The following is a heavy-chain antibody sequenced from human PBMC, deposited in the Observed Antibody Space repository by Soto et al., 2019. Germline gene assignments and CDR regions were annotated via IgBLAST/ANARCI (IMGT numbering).Heavy chain of an antibody. D-gene: IGHD2-15*01. J-gene: IGHJ6*02. CDR3: AREGTYCSGGSCQNGMDV. CDR2: ISSSSSYT. Sequence: GGSLRLSCAASGFTFSDYYMSWIRQAPGKGLEWVSYISSSSSYTNYADSVKGRFTISRDNAKNSLYLQMNSLRAEDTAVYYCAREGTYCSGGSCQNGMDVWGQGTTVTVSS. V-gene: IGHV3-11*06. CDR1: GFTFSDYY.